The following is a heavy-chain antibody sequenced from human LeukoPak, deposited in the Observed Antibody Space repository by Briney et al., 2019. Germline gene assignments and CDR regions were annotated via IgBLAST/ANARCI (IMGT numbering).Heavy chain of an antibody. J-gene: IGHJ4*02. Sequence: KTSETLSLTCTVSGGSISSYYWSWIRQPPGKGLEWIGYIYYSGSTNYNPSLKSRVTISVDTSKNQFSLKLSSVTAADTAVYYCARSDVVVPAALDYWGQGTLVTVSS. V-gene: IGHV4-59*01. D-gene: IGHD2-2*01. CDR3: ARSDVVVPAALDY. CDR1: GGSISSYY. CDR2: IYYSGST.